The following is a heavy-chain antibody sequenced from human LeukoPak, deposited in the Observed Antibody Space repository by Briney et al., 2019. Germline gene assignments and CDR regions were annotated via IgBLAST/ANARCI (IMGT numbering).Heavy chain of an antibody. Sequence: SETLSLTCTVSGGSLSSSSYYWAWIRQSPGKGLEWIGNIYFNGNTYYNPALESRVSMSLDTSKNQFSLKLSSVTAADTAVYYCARGLKPYCTNGVCYTGDFWGQGTLVTVSP. CDR2: IYFNGNT. D-gene: IGHD2-8*01. CDR1: GGSLSSSSYY. V-gene: IGHV4-39*07. CDR3: ARGLKPYCTNGVCYTGDF. J-gene: IGHJ4*02.